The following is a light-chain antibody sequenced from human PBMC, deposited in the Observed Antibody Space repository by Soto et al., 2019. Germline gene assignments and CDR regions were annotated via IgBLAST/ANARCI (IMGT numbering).Light chain of an antibody. CDR1: SSVGGYDY. V-gene: IGLV2-11*01. CDR2: GVS. CDR3: ISYKTDDTFV. Sequence: QSALTQPRSVSGSPGQSVTISCTGTSSVGGYDYVSWYQQHPGKAPKVIIYGVSKRPSGVPARFSGSKSGNTASLTISGLQAEDEAEYFCISYKTDDTFVFGSGTKLTVL. J-gene: IGLJ1*01.